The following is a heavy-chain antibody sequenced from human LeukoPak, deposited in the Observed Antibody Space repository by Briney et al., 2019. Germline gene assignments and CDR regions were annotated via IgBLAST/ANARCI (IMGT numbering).Heavy chain of an antibody. J-gene: IGHJ5*02. CDR2: VSGYNGNT. D-gene: IGHD3-16*01. Sequence: GSVKVSCKASGYTFTTYGIGWVREAPGQGLEWMGLVSGYNGNTNYAQKFQGRVTMTTDTSTSTAYMELRSLRSDATAVYYCARTSHVSVLYWSDAWGQGTLVNASS. CDR1: GYTFTTYG. V-gene: IGHV1-18*01. CDR3: ARTSHVSVLYWSDA.